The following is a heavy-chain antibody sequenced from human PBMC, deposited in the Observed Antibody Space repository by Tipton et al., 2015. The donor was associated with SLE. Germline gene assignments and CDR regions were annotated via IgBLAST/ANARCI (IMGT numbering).Heavy chain of an antibody. D-gene: IGHD3-16*01. CDR3: ARDPQGDERAPAAW. CDR2: IYSSGST. V-gene: IGHV4-31*03. J-gene: IGHJ4*02. Sequence: TLSLTCTVSGGSINSSGYWSWIRQHPVKSLEWIGHIYSSGSTYYNPSLKSRITISLDTSKNQFSLKLSSVTAADTAVYYCARDPQGDERAPAAWWGQGTLVIVS. CDR1: GGSINSSGY.